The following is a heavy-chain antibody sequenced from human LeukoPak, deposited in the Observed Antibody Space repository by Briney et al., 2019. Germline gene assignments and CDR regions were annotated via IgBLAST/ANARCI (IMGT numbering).Heavy chain of an antibody. CDR1: GGSISSYY. J-gene: IGHJ3*02. CDR2: IYTSGST. D-gene: IGHD6-19*01. CDR3: ARGSLAVAQPFASDI. Sequence: SETLSLTCTVSGGSISSYYWSWIRQPAGKGLEWIGRIYTSGSTNYNPSLKSRVTMSVDTSKNQFSLKLSSVTAADTAVYYCARGSLAVAQPFASDIWGQGTMVTVSS. V-gene: IGHV4-4*07.